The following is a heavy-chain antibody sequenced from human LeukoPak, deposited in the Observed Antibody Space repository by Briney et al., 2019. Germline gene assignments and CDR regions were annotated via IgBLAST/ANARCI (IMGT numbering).Heavy chain of an antibody. Sequence: ASVKVSCKASGYTFTSYGISWVRQAPGQGLEWMGWISAYNGNTNYAQKLQGRVTMTTDTSTSTAYMELRSLRSDDTAVYYCARDLYAAAATRRHGMDVWGQGTTVTVSS. CDR2: ISAYNGNT. CDR1: GYTFTSYG. CDR3: ARDLYAAAATRRHGMDV. D-gene: IGHD6-13*01. V-gene: IGHV1-18*01. J-gene: IGHJ6*02.